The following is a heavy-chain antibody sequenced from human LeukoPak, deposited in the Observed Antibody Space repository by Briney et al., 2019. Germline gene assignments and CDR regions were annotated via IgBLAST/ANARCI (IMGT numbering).Heavy chain of an antibody. D-gene: IGHD3-10*01. Sequence: ASVKVSCKASGYTFTGYYVHWVRQAPGQGLEWMGWINPNSGGTNYAQKFQGRVTMTRDTSINTAYMEVSSLRSDDTAVHYCARGYGSETRIHAFDIWGQGTMVTVSS. CDR3: ARGYGSETRIHAFDI. CDR1: GYTFTGYY. J-gene: IGHJ3*02. CDR2: INPNSGGT. V-gene: IGHV1-2*02.